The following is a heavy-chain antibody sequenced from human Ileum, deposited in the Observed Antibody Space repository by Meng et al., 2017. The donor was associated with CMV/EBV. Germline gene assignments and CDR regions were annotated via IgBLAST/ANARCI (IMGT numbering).Heavy chain of an antibody. V-gene: IGHV1-46*01. CDR1: GYTFTSYY. CDR3: ARDRQQLGNYYFDY. Sequence: SGYTFTSYYKHWVRQAPGQGLEWMGIINPSGGSTSYAQKFQSRVTMTRDTSTSTVYMELSSLRSEDTAVYYCARDRQQLGNYYFDYWGQGTLVTVSS. D-gene: IGHD6-6*01. CDR2: INPSGGST. J-gene: IGHJ4*02.